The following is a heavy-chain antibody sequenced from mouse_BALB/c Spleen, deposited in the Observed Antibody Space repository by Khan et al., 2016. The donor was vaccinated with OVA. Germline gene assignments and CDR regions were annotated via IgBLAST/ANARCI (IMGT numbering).Heavy chain of an antibody. J-gene: IGHJ3*01. V-gene: IGHV5-6*01. D-gene: IGHD1-1*01. Sequence: VQLKESGGDLVKPGGSLKLSCAASGFTFSTYGMSWVRQTPDKRLEWVATVSTGGGYTYYPDSVKGRFTISRDNAKNTLYLQMSGLKSEDTAMFYGTRLAYYYDSEGFAYWGQGTLVTVSA. CDR3: TRLAYYYDSEGFAY. CDR2: VSTGGGYT. CDR1: GFTFSTYG.